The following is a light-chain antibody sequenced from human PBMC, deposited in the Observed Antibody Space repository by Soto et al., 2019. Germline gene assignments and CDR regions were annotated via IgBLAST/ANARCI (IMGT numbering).Light chain of an antibody. V-gene: IGKV4-1*01. CDR2: WAS. J-gene: IGKJ1*01. Sequence: DIVMTQSPDSLAVSLGERATINCRSSQTVLHGSNYLAGYQQKPGQPPKLLIYWASTRESGAPHRFSGSGSGTDFTLTISSLQAEDVAVYYCQQDYTTPVTFGQGTKVEIK. CDR1: QTVLHGSNY. CDR3: QQDYTTPVT.